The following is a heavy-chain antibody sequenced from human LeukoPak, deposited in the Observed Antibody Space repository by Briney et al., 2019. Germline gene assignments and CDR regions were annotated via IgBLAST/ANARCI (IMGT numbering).Heavy chain of an antibody. Sequence: GGSPRLSCAASGFTFSTYWMTWVRQTPGKGLEWVANIKQDGNEKYYVDSVKGRFAISRDNAKSSLFLQLAGLRAEDTAVYYRAKDSGSYYKAFDIWGQGTMVTVSS. CDR1: GFTFSTYW. J-gene: IGHJ3*02. CDR2: IKQDGNEK. D-gene: IGHD1-26*01. V-gene: IGHV3-7*01. CDR3: AKDSGSYYKAFDI.